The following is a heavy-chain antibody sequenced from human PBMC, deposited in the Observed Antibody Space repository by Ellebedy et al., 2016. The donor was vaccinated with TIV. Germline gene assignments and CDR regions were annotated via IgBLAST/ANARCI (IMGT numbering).Heavy chain of an antibody. V-gene: IGHV4-39*01. D-gene: IGHD6-19*01. J-gene: IGHJ4*02. CDR3: ARHRWAGTEVYFDY. Sequence: MPSETLSLTCTVSGGSISSSSYYWGWIRQTPGKGLEWIGTIHYSGSTYYNPSLKSRVTIFVDTSQNQFSLKLSSVTAADTAAYYCARHRWAGTEVYFDYWGQGTLVTVSS. CDR1: GGSISSSSYY. CDR2: IHYSGST.